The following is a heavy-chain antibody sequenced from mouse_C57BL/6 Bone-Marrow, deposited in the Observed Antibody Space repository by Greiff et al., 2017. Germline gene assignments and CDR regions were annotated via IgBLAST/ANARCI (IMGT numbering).Heavy chain of an antibody. Sequence: EVQLVESGGGLVKPGGSLKLSCAASGFTFSDYGMHWVRQAPEKGLEWVAYISSGSSTIYYADTVKGRFTISRDNAKNTLFLQMTSLRSEDTAMYYCAVLPPWYCDVWGTGTTVTVSS. J-gene: IGHJ1*03. V-gene: IGHV5-17*01. CDR3: AVLPPWYCDV. CDR2: ISSGSSTI. CDR1: GFTFSDYG.